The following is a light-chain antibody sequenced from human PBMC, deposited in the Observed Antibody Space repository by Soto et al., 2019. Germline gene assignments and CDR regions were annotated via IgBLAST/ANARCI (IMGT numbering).Light chain of an antibody. V-gene: IGKV3-20*01. J-gene: IGKJ4*01. CDR3: QQYGSSPA. Sequence: EIVLTQSPGTLSLSPGERATLSCRASQSVTSSYLAWYQQKPGQAHRLLIYGASSRATGIPDRFSGSWSGTDFTLTISRLEPEDVAVYYCQQYGSSPAFGGGTKVEIK. CDR2: GAS. CDR1: QSVTSSY.